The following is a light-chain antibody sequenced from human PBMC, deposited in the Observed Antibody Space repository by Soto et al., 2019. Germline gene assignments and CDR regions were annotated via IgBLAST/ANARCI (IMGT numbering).Light chain of an antibody. CDR2: RHD. CDR1: ISNIGTNY. V-gene: IGLV1-47*01. J-gene: IGLJ2*01. Sequence: QSVLTQPPSASGTPGQRVTISCSGSISNIGTNYVYWYQQLPGTAPKLLIFRHDQRPSGVPDRFSGSRSGTSASLAISGLRSEDEADYYCASWDASLSGPVFGGGTKVTV. CDR3: ASWDASLSGPV.